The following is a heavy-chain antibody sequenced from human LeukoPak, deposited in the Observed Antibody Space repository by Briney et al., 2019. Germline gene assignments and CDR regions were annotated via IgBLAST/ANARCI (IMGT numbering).Heavy chain of an antibody. CDR2: ISSSGAT. CDR3: ARGGPYNWLDP. Sequence: SETLSLTCTVSGGSISSYYWSWIRQPAGKGLEWIGYISSSGATNSNPSLRSRVTISLDRSTNEFSLSLKSVTAADTAMYCCARGGPYNWLDPWGQGTLVTVSS. V-gene: IGHV4-59*01. CDR1: GGSISSYY. J-gene: IGHJ5*02.